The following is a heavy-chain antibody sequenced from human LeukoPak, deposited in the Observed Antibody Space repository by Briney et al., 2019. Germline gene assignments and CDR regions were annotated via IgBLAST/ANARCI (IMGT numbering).Heavy chain of an antibody. D-gene: IGHD1-26*01. CDR1: GGTFSSYA. J-gene: IGHJ4*02. Sequence: ASVKVSCKASGGTFSSYAISWVRQAPGQGLEWMGRIIPILGIANYAQKFQGRVTITADKSTSTAYMELSSLRSEDTAVYYCARGFDSGSYSTNDYWGQGTLVTVSS. CDR2: IIPILGIA. CDR3: ARGFDSGSYSTNDY. V-gene: IGHV1-69*04.